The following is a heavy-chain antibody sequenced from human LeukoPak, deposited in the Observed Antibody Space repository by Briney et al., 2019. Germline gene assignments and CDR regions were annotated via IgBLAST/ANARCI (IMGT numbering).Heavy chain of an antibody. J-gene: IGHJ4*02. V-gene: IGHV4-4*07. D-gene: IGHD3-3*01. CDR3: ARSDFWSGYYPHFDY. Sequence: PSEALSLTCTVSGGSISSYYWSWIRQPAGKGLEWIGRIYSSGSTNYNPSLKSRVTMSLDTSKNQFSLKLTSVTAADTAVYYCARSDFWSGYYPHFDYWGQGTLVTVSS. CDR2: IYSSGST. CDR1: GGSISSYY.